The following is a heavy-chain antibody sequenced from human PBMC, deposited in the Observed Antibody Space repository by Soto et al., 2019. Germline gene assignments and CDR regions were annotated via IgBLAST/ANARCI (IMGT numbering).Heavy chain of an antibody. CDR2: INAGNGNT. D-gene: IGHD2-2*01. Sequence: QVQLVQSGAEVKKPGASVKVSCKASGYTFTSYAMHWVRQAPGQRLEWMGWINAGNGNTKYSQKFQGRVTITRDTSASTAYMELSSLRSEDTAVYYCARHMLPIVVVPAAMVDYYYGMDVWGHGTTVTVSS. CDR1: GYTFTSYA. V-gene: IGHV1-3*01. CDR3: ARHMLPIVVVPAAMVDYYYGMDV. J-gene: IGHJ6*02.